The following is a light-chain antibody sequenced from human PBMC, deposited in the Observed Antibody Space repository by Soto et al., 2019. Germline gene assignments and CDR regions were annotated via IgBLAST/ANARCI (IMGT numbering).Light chain of an antibody. Sequence: EIVLTQSPGTLSLSPGERATLSCRASQSVSSSYLAWYQQKPGQAPRLLIYGVSSRATGIPYRFSGSGSGTDFTITISRLEPEYFAVYYCQQYGSSSWTFGQGTKVEIK. V-gene: IGKV3-20*01. CDR3: QQYGSSSWT. CDR1: QSVSSSY. J-gene: IGKJ1*01. CDR2: GVS.